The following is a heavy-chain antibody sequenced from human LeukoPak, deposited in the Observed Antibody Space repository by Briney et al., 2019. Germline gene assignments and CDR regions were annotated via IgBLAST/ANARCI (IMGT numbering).Heavy chain of an antibody. D-gene: IGHD2-2*01. J-gene: IGHJ4*02. V-gene: IGHV1-46*01. CDR1: GYTFTGFY. CDR3: ARGPHQHSDS. Sequence: GASVKVSCKASGYTFTGFYIHWVRQAPGQGLEWMAKLIPSRGTPSYAQKFQGRVTVTSDTSTSTVHMELSSLRSDDSAVYYCARGPHQHSDSRGQGTLVSVSS. CDR2: LIPSRGTP.